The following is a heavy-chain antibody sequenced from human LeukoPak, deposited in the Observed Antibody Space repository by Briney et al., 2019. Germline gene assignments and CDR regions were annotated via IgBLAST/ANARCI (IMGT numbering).Heavy chain of an antibody. CDR2: IWSDGSNK. CDR1: GFTFSSYV. V-gene: IGHV3-33*01. Sequence: GGSLILSCAASGFTFSSYVMHWVRQAPGKGLEWVAVIWSDGSNKYYADSVKGRFAISRDNSKNTLYLQMNNLRVDDTAVYYCAIAPVAASYYFYYWGQGTLVTVSS. D-gene: IGHD2-15*01. CDR3: AIAPVAASYYFYY. J-gene: IGHJ4*02.